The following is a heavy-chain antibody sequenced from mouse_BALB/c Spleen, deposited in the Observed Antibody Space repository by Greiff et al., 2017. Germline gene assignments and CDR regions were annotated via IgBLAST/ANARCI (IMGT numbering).Heavy chain of an antibody. CDR2: IYPGDGDT. Sequence: VKLMESGAELARPGASVKLSCKASGYTFTSYWMQWVKQRPGQGLEWIGAIYPGDGDTRYTQKFKGKATLTADKSSSTAYMQLSSLASEDSAVYDCARSGTGWYFDVWGAGTTVTVSS. CDR1: GYTFTSYW. D-gene: IGHD3-2*02. V-gene: IGHV1-87*01. J-gene: IGHJ1*01. CDR3: ARSGTGWYFDV.